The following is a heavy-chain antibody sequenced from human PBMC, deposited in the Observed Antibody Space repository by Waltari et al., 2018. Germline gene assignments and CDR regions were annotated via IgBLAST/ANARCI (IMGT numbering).Heavy chain of an antibody. CDR1: GVTFAKTC. J-gene: IGHJ4*02. CDR3: TIPSGTYDDY. V-gene: IGHV3-15*01. CDR2: IRSKTDGGTI. D-gene: IGHD1-26*01. Sequence: EMQRLESGGGLLEAGGSQGPSGEGVGVTFAKTCMIWVRLAPGKGLEWVGRIRSKTDGGTIDYGAPVRGRFTISRDDSKNIVYLQLERLKSDDSAVYYCTIPSGTYDDYWGQGTLVTVSS.